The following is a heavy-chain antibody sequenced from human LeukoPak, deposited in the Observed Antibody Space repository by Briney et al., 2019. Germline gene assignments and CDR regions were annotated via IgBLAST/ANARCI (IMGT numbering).Heavy chain of an antibody. D-gene: IGHD3-22*01. CDR1: GGSISSYY. V-gene: IGHV4-59*12. Sequence: SETLSLTCTVSGGSISSYYWSWIRQPPGKGLEWIGYIYYSGSTNYNPSLKSRVTISVDTSKNQFSLKLSSVTAADTAVYYCARDHYYDSSGYPRIGFDYWGQGTLVTVSS. CDR2: IYYSGST. J-gene: IGHJ4*02. CDR3: ARDHYYDSSGYPRIGFDY.